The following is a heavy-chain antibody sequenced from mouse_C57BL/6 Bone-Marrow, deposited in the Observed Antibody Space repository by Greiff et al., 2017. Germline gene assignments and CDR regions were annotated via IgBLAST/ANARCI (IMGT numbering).Heavy chain of an antibody. J-gene: IGHJ4*01. CDR1: GFTFSSYA. CDR3: ARGDDYDDGPYYAMDY. D-gene: IGHD2-4*01. CDR2: ISDGGSYT. Sequence: DVHLVESGGGLVKPGGSLKLSCAASGFTFSSYAMSWVRQTPEKRLEWVATISDGGSYTYYPDNVKGRFTISRDNAKNNLYLQMSHLTSEDTAMYYCARGDDYDDGPYYAMDYWGQGTSVTVSS. V-gene: IGHV5-4*01.